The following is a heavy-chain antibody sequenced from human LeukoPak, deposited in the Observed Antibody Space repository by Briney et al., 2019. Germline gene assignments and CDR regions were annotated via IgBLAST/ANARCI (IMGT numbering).Heavy chain of an antibody. Sequence: GGSLRLSCAASGFTFNTYTMNWVRQAPGKGLEWVSSISSSSSYIYYADSVKGRFTISRDNAKNSLYLQMNSLRAEDTAVYYCAREVVNEWELYDYWGQGTLATVSS. CDR1: GFTFNTYT. J-gene: IGHJ4*02. CDR2: ISSSSSYI. V-gene: IGHV3-21*01. D-gene: IGHD1-26*01. CDR3: AREVVNEWELYDY.